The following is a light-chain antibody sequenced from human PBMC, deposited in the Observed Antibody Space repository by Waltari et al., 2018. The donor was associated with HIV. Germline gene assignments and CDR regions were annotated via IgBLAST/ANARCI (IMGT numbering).Light chain of an antibody. CDR2: TLS. V-gene: IGKV2-40*01. CDR3: MQRVEFPVT. J-gene: IGKJ3*01. Sequence: DIVLTQPPLPLPLPPGEPAPLSCRSSQRRLDTFDGNTYLDWYLQKPGQPPRLLIYTLSSRASGVPDRFSGSGSGTNFTLKISSVEAEDVGIYFCMQRVEFPVTFGPGTKLNIK. CDR1: QRRLDTFDGNTY.